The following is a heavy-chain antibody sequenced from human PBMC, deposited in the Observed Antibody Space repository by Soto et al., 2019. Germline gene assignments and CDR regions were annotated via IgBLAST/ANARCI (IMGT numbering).Heavy chain of an antibody. V-gene: IGHV1-46*01. CDR1: QYSFTKYC. D-gene: IGHD3-22*01. CDR3: ARALYDTDSLPVGAEPRYYAMDV. CDR2: INPSGGST. J-gene: IGHJ6*02. Sequence: QVQLVQSGAEVKKPGASVKVSCKASQYSFTKYCVHWVRQAPGQGLEWMGIINPSGGSTNYAQRSQVRVTMTRDTSTSTCYLELSSLRSEDTAVYYCARALYDTDSLPVGAEPRYYAMDVWGPGTTVTVSS.